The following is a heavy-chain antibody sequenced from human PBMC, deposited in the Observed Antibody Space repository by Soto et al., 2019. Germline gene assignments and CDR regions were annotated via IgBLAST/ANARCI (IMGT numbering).Heavy chain of an antibody. J-gene: IGHJ4*02. CDR1: GFTFSSYA. D-gene: IGHD6-19*01. CDR3: AKGSSGWYESFDD. CDR2: ISGSGGST. V-gene: IGHV3-23*01. Sequence: PGGSLRLSCAASGFTFSSYAMSWVRQAPGKGLEWVSAISGSGGSTYYADSVKGRFTISRDNSKNTLYLQMNSLRAEDTAVYYWAKGSSGWYESFDDRAQRTPVTVSS.